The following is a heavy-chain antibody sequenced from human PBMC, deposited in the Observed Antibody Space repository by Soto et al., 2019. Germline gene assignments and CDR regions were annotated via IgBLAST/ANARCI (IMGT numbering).Heavy chain of an antibody. V-gene: IGHV1-46*03. D-gene: IGHD3-9*01. Sequence: GASVKVSCKASGYTFTSYYMHWVRQAPGQGLEWMGIINPSGGSTSYAQKFQGRVTMTRDTSTSTVYMELSSLRSEDTAVYYCARRSYDILTGPPTFDIWGQGTMVTVSS. J-gene: IGHJ3*02. CDR1: GYTFTSYY. CDR3: ARRSYDILTGPPTFDI. CDR2: INPSGGST.